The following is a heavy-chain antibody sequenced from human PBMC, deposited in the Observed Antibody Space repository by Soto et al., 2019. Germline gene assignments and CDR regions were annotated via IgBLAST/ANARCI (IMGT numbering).Heavy chain of an antibody. CDR3: ARGSTTVILYY. D-gene: IGHD2-21*01. J-gene: IGHJ4*02. V-gene: IGHV4-59*01. CDR1: GGHISIYY. CDR2: IYNRGST. Sequence: SETLSLTCTVAGGHISIYYWSWIRQLPGKGLEWIGYIYNRGSTNYNPPLKSRVTISVDTSKNQFSLKLSSVSAADTAVYYCARGSTTVILYYWGQGTLVTVSS.